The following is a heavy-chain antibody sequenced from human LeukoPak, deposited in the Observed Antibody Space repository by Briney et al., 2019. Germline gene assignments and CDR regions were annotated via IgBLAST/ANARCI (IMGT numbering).Heavy chain of an antibody. CDR2: ISWNSANV. Sequence: PGGSLRLSCAASGFSFDDFAMHWVRQPPGKGLEWVSGISWNSANVDYADSVKGRFTVSRDNAKNSLYLQMNGLRAEDAALYFCTKDLSGYYLSGVRSFDYWGQGTLVTVSS. J-gene: IGHJ4*02. D-gene: IGHD3-22*01. CDR3: TKDLSGYYLSGVRSFDY. V-gene: IGHV3-9*01. CDR1: GFSFDDFA.